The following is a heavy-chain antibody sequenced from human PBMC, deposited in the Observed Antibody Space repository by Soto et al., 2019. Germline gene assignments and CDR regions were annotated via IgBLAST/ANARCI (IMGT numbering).Heavy chain of an antibody. J-gene: IGHJ3*02. CDR2: IYYSGST. Sequence: SETLSLSCTTSVSSISRYHLTSIRQPPGKGLEWIGYIYYSGSTNYNPSLKSRVTISVDTSKNQFSLKLSSVTAADTAVYYCASLYGDYDAFDIWGQGTMVTVSS. V-gene: IGHV4-59*01. CDR1: VSSISRYH. D-gene: IGHD4-17*01. CDR3: ASLYGDYDAFDI.